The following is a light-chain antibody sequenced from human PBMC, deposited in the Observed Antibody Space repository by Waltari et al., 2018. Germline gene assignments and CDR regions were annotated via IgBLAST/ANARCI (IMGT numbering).Light chain of an antibody. Sequence: SSELTQDPAVSVAMGQTVRITCQGDSLSSYYASWYQQRPGQAPILVIYDKDNQPSGVPDRFSGSISHNTASLNITGAQAEDEASYYCHSRDASGVGGSFGGGTKLTVL. CDR3: HSRDASGVGGS. CDR2: DKD. V-gene: IGLV3-19*01. J-gene: IGLJ2*01. CDR1: SLSSYY.